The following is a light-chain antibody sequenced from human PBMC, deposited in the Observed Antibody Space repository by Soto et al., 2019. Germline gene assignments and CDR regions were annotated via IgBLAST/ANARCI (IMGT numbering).Light chain of an antibody. Sequence: IVVTQSPATLSVSPGERVTFSCKASLFIANHLAWYQHKPGQSPRLLIHAASTGAPGVPARFSGSWSGTDFTLTISSREPEDFAVYYWKQRSNWITVCQGTRLESK. CDR1: LFIANH. J-gene: IGKJ5*01. CDR2: AAS. CDR3: KQRSNWIT. V-gene: IGKV3-11*01.